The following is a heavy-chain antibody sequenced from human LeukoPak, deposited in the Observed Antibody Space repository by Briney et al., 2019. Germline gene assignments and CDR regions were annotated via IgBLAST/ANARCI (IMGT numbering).Heavy chain of an antibody. D-gene: IGHD3-10*01. CDR2: IYYSGST. V-gene: IGHV4-59*01. J-gene: IGHJ4*02. CDR1: GGSISSYY. Sequence: PSETLSLTCTVSGGSISSYYWSWIRQPPGKGLEWMGYIYYSGSTNYNPSLKSRVTISVDTSKNQFSLKLSSVTAADTAVYYCARVSMVRGVIPQYYFDYWGQGTLVTVSS. CDR3: ARVSMVRGVIPQYYFDY.